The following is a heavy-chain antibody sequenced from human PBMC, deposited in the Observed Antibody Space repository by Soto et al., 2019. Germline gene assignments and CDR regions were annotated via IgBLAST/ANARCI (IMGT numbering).Heavy chain of an antibody. CDR1: GFTFSSYA. CDR3: ARDRSGWYYFDY. CDR2: ISYDGSNK. D-gene: IGHD6-19*01. Sequence: PGGSLRLSCAASGFTFSSYAMHWVRQAPGKGLEWVAVISYDGSNKYYADSVKGRFTISRDNSKNTLYLQMNSLRAEDTAVYYCARDRSGWYYFDYWGQGTLVTVSS. J-gene: IGHJ4*02. V-gene: IGHV3-30-3*01.